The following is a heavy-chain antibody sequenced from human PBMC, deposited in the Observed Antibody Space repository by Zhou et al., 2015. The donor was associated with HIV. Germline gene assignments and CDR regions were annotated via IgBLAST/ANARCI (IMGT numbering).Heavy chain of an antibody. CDR3: AREIPLASALYDF. Sequence: EVQLVESGGDLVQPGGSLRLSCAASGFSFSTYWLSWVRQAPGKGLEWVANIKEDGSDKNYVDSLRGRFTISRDNAKNSLYLQLNSLRAEDTAVYYCAREIPLASALYDFWGQGTLVTVSS. D-gene: IGHD1-1*01. J-gene: IGHJ4*02. V-gene: IGHV3-7*01. CDR1: GFSFSTYW. CDR2: IKEDGSDK.